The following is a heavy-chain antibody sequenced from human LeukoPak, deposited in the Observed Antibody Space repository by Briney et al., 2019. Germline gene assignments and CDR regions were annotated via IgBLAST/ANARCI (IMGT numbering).Heavy chain of an antibody. Sequence: GGSLRLSCAASGFTFDDYAMHWVRQAPGKGLEWVSGISWNSGSIGYADSVKGRLTISRDNAKNSLYLQMNSLRAEDTALYYCAKEKYGYSYGYYFDYWGQGTLVTVSS. CDR2: ISWNSGSI. CDR3: AKEKYGYSYGYYFDY. J-gene: IGHJ4*02. D-gene: IGHD5-18*01. CDR1: GFTFDDYA. V-gene: IGHV3-9*01.